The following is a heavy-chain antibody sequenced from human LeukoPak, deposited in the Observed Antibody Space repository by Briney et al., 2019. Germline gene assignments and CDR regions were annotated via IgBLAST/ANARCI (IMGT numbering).Heavy chain of an antibody. CDR1: GFTFSSYG. J-gene: IGHJ3*02. CDR3: ARDRDYYDSSGYYIDEAFDI. V-gene: IGHV3-33*01. D-gene: IGHD3-22*01. Sequence: GRSLRLSCAASGFTFSSYGMHWVRQAPGKGLEWVAVIRYDGSNKYYADSVKGRFTISRDNSKNTLYLQMISLRAEDTAIYYCARDRDYYDSSGYYIDEAFDIWGQGTMVTVSS. CDR2: IRYDGSNK.